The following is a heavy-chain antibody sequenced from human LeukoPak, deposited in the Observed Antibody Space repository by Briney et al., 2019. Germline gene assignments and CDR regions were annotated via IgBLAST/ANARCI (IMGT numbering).Heavy chain of an antibody. Sequence: GGSLRLSCAASGFTFSTYNMNWVRQAPGKGLEWVSYISSSSSTIYYADSVKGRFTISRDNAKNSLFLQMNSLRAEDTAVYYCARDLIVGTTYFDYWGQGTLVTVSS. J-gene: IGHJ4*02. D-gene: IGHD1-26*01. V-gene: IGHV3-48*04. CDR2: ISSSSSTI. CDR1: GFTFSTYN. CDR3: ARDLIVGTTYFDY.